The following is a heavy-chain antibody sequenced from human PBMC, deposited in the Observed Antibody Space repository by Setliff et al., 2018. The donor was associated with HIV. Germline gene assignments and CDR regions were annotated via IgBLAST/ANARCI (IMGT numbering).Heavy chain of an antibody. Sequence: GASVKVSCKASGYIFSSYNMHWVRRAPGQGLEWMGMMNPSGGSTSYAQKFQGRVSVTRDASTSTVYLELSSLRSEDTALYYCARDQGTYCSGGSCYFHYYFDSWGQGTLVTVSS. CDR3: ARDQGTYCSGGSCYFHYYFDS. CDR2: MNPSGGST. J-gene: IGHJ4*02. CDR1: GYIFSSYN. V-gene: IGHV1-46*01. D-gene: IGHD2-15*01.